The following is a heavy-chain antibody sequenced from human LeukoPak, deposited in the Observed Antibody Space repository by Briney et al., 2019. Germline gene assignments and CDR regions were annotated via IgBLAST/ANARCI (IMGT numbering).Heavy chain of an antibody. V-gene: IGHV3-48*01. CDR1: GFTFSSYS. CDR3: ARLEITMIRGVIITLNAFDI. CDR2: ISSSSSTI. D-gene: IGHD3-10*01. J-gene: IGHJ3*02. Sequence: GGSLRLSCAASGFTFSSYSMNWVRQAPGKGLEWVSYISSSSSTIYYADSVKGRFTISRDNAKNSLYLQMNSLRAEDTAVYYCARLEITMIRGVIITLNAFDIWGQGTMVTVSS.